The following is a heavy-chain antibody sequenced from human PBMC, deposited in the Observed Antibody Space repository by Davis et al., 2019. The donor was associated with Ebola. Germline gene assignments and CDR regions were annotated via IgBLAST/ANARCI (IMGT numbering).Heavy chain of an antibody. CDR3: AHRIVRNGYDPFDY. CDR2: THWDDDS. CDR1: GFSPSTSGVT. Sequence: GPTLVKPTQTLTLTRSFSGFSPSTSGVTVGSIRQSPGQALERLALTHWDDDSPYSPSLESRLTITKDTSKPQVVLTMTNMDPVDTGTYYSAHRIVRNGYDPFDYWGQGILVTVSS. D-gene: IGHD5-12*01. J-gene: IGHJ4*02. V-gene: IGHV2-5*02.